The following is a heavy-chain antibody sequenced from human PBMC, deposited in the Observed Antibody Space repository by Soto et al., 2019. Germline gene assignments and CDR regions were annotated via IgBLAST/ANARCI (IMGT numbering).Heavy chain of an antibody. D-gene: IGHD2-15*01. J-gene: IGHJ5*02. CDR3: AHSARSYCSGGTCLTFFHP. CDR1: GLSLSTSGVG. CDR2: IYWNDDR. V-gene: IGHV2-5*01. Sequence: QITLKESGPTLLKPTQTLTLSCTFSGLSLSTSGVGVGWIRQPPGKALEWLALIYWNDDRRISPSLNSSLTISTDASKKQVLRTLTTTDPVDSATYYCAHSARSYCSGGTCLTFFHPWGQGTLVTVSS.